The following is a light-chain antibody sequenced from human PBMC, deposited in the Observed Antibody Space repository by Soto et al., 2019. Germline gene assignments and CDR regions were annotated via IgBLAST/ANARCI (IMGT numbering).Light chain of an antibody. CDR2: GAS. CDR1: QSVSSSY. J-gene: IGKJ4*01. Sequence: EIVLTQSPGTLSLSPWERATLSCRASQSVSSSYLAWYQQKPGQAPRLLIYGASIRATGMPDRFSGSGSGTDFTLTISSLEPEDFAVYYCQQRSSSFGGGTKVDI. V-gene: IGKV3D-20*02. CDR3: QQRSSS.